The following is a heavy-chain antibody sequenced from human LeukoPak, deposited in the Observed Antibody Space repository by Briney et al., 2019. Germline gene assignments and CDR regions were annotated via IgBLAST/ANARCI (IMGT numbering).Heavy chain of an antibody. CDR3: ARPLPYYYDSSGYFDAFDI. Sequence: PSETLSLTCAVYGGSFSGYYWSWIRQPPGKGLEWIGEINHSGSTNYNPSLKSRVTIPVDTSKNQFSLKLSSVTAADTAVYYCARPLPYYYDSSGYFDAFDIWGQGTMVTVSS. CDR1: GGSFSGYY. J-gene: IGHJ3*02. CDR2: INHSGST. V-gene: IGHV4-34*01. D-gene: IGHD3-22*01.